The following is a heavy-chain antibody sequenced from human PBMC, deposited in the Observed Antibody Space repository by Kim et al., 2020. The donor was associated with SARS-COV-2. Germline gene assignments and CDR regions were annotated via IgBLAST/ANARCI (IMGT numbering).Heavy chain of an antibody. CDR2: IYYSGST. D-gene: IGHD1-26*01. CDR3: ARHVDSGSHLTPNFHDY. V-gene: IGHV4-39*01. Sequence: SETLSLTCTVTGGSISSSSYYWGWIRQPPGKGLEWIGSIYYSGSTYYNPPLKSRVTISVDTSKNQFSLELSSVTAADTAVYYCARHVDSGSHLTPNFHDYGGQSTLFTVSS. J-gene: IGHJ4*02. CDR1: GGSISSSSYY.